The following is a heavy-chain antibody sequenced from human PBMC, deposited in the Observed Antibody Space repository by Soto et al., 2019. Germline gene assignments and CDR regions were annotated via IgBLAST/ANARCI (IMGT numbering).Heavy chain of an antibody. J-gene: IGHJ4*02. CDR2: IWYDGSNK. V-gene: IGHV3-33*01. Sequence: QVQLVESGGGVVQPGRSLRLSCAASGFTFSSYGMHWVRQAPGKGLEWVAVIWYDGSNKYYADSVKGRFTISRDNSKNTPYTHVNSLRAEDTAEYYCARDYDISGYPRFYFDYWGQGTLVTVSS. CDR1: GFTFSSYG. D-gene: IGHD3-22*01. CDR3: ARDYDISGYPRFYFDY.